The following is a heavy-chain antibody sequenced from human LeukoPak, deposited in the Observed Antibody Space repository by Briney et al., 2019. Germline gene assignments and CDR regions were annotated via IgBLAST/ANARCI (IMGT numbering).Heavy chain of an antibody. CDR3: ARMADYYGSGSYLGEFDY. Sequence: SETLSLTCTVSGDSLSSGSYYWTWIRQPAGKGLEWIGRIYTSGSTNHNPSLKSRVTMSVDTSKNQFSLKLSSVTAADTAVYYCARMADYYGSGSYLGEFDYWGQGTLVTVSS. CDR2: IYTSGST. J-gene: IGHJ4*02. V-gene: IGHV4-61*02. D-gene: IGHD3-10*01. CDR1: GDSLSSGSYY.